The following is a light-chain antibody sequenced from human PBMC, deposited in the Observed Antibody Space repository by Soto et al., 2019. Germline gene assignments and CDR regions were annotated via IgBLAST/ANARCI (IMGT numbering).Light chain of an antibody. V-gene: IGLV2-14*01. CDR3: YSYTTMNTYV. Sequence: QSALTQPASVSGSPGQSITISCTGSSTDVGAYNYVSWYQQYPGQAPNLLIYEVSRRPSGFSHRFSGSKSVNTASLTISGLQAEDEAHYYCYSYTTMNTYVFVTGTKVTVL. J-gene: IGLJ1*01. CDR2: EVS. CDR1: STDVGAYNY.